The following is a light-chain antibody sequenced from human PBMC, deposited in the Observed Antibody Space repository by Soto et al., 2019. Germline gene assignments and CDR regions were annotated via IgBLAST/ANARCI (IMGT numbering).Light chain of an antibody. CDR1: ENVGTN. V-gene: IGKV3D-15*01. CDR3: QQYNNWGLS. Sequence: IVMTQSPATLSVSPGEAVTLSCRASENVGTNLAWYQQKPGQAPRLLIYGSSTRATGIPATFSGSGSGTEFTLTISSLQSEESAIYYCQQYNNWGLSFGGGTKVEIK. CDR2: GSS. J-gene: IGKJ4*01.